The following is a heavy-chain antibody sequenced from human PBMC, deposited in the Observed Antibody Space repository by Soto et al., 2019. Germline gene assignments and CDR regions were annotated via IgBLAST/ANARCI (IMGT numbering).Heavy chain of an antibody. D-gene: IGHD3-22*01. V-gene: IGHV3-11*01. CDR1: GFTFSDYY. J-gene: IGHJ4*02. CDR3: ERDLGYYDSSGYFDY. Sequence: GGSLRLSCAASGFTFSDYYMSWIRRAPGKGLEWVSYISSSDNIIYYADSVKGRFTISRDNAKNSLYLQMNSLRAEDTAVYYCERDLGYYDSSGYFDYWGQGSLVTVSS. CDR2: ISSSDNII.